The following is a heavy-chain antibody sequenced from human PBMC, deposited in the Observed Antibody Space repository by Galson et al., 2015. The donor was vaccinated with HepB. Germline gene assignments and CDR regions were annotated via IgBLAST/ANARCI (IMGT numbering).Heavy chain of an antibody. CDR1: GFTFSSYG. J-gene: IGHJ3*02. V-gene: IGHV3-30*18. CDR2: ISYDGSNK. Sequence: SLRLSCAASGFTFSSYGMHWVRQAPGKGLEWVAVISYDGSNKYYADSVKGRFTISRDNSKNTLYLQMNSLRAEDTAVYYCAKLPYDYYDDAFDICGQGTMVTVSS. D-gene: IGHD3-22*01. CDR3: AKLPYDYYDDAFDI.